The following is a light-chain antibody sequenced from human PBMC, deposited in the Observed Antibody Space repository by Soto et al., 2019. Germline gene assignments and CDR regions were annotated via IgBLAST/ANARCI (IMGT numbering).Light chain of an antibody. V-gene: IGLV2-14*01. Sequence: QSALTQPASVSGTPGQTNTISCTGTSSDVGGYNYVSWYQQHPCKAPKLLVSEVSNPTPRASSSFSCSKSATTASLTISVLQAEDEADYYSYSYTSSNTLVFGTGTKVTVL. CDR1: SSDVGGYNY. CDR2: EVS. J-gene: IGLJ1*01. CDR3: YSYTSSNTLV.